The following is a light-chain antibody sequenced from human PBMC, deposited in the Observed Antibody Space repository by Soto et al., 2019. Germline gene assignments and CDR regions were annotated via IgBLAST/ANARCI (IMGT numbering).Light chain of an antibody. Sequence: EIVMTQSPATLSVSPGERASLSCRASQSVGSTLAWYQQKPGQAPRLLIYGVSSRATAVPARFSGSGSETEFTLTISSLQSDDSAVYYCKQYNKWPITFGQGTRLEIK. CDR1: QSVGST. CDR3: KQYNKWPIT. J-gene: IGKJ5*01. V-gene: IGKV3-15*01. CDR2: GVS.